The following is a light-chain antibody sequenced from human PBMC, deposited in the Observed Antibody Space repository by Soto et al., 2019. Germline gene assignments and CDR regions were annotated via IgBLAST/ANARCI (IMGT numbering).Light chain of an antibody. J-gene: IGLJ2*01. CDR1: SSDVGGYNY. Sequence: QSVLTQPASVSGSPGQSITISCTGTSSDVGGYNYVSWYQQYPGKAPKLMIYDVSNRPSGVSYRFSGSKSGNTASLTISGLRAGDEADYYCSSYTTRSTHVVFGGGTKLTVL. CDR2: DVS. V-gene: IGLV2-14*01. CDR3: SSYTTRSTHVV.